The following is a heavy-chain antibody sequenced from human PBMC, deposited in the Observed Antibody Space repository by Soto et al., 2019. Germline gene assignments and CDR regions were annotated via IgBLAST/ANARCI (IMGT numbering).Heavy chain of an antibody. CDR2: ISAYNGNT. Sequence: ASVKVSCKASGYTFTSYGISWVRQAPGQGLEWMGWISAYNGNTNYAQKLQGRVTMATDTSTSTAYMELRSLRSDDTAVYYCARDYGETPLYYFDYWGQGTLVTVSS. V-gene: IGHV1-18*01. CDR3: ARDYGETPLYYFDY. D-gene: IGHD4-17*01. J-gene: IGHJ4*02. CDR1: GYTFTSYG.